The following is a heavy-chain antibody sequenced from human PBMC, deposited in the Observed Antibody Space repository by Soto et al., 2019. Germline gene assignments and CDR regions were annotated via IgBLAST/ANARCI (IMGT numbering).Heavy chain of an antibody. J-gene: IGHJ4*02. Sequence: QVQLKQSGPGLVRPSGTLSLTCRVSGTSISSSYWWAWVRQSPGKGLEWIGEIYHNGITKYNPSLKSLVSMSIDKSNNQFSLKLTSVTAADTAVYYCVTVPPRILVVLAEFPTWGQGTLVTVSS. D-gene: IGHD2-21*01. CDR3: VTVPPRILVVLAEFPT. CDR1: GTSISSSYW. V-gene: IGHV4-4*02. CDR2: IYHNGIT.